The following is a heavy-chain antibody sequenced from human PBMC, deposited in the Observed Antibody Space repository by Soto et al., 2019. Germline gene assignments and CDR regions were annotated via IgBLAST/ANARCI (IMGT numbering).Heavy chain of an antibody. Sequence: EVQLVESGGGLVQPGGSLRLSCAASGSTFSNYWMSWVRQAPGKGLEWVANINEGGSEKNYVDSVKGRFTISRDNAKNSLCLQMNSLRAEDTAVYYCARDLSPRYRVTWYDAFDIWGQGTMVTVSS. CDR3: ARDLSPRYRVTWYDAFDI. CDR2: INEGGSEK. D-gene: IGHD1-1*01. V-gene: IGHV3-7*01. CDR1: GSTFSNYW. J-gene: IGHJ3*02.